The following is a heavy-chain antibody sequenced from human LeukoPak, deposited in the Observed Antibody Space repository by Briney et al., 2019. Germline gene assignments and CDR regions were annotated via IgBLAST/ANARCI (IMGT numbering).Heavy chain of an antibody. D-gene: IGHD6-19*01. Sequence: ASVKVSCKASGYTFTTYYIHWVRQAPGQGLEWMGWINPKSGSTNYAQQFQDRVTMTRDTSISSTYMELSRLKSDDTAVYYCVRDLGISGWYAPPLGYFDSWGQGTLVTVSS. V-gene: IGHV1-2*02. CDR1: GYTFTTYY. CDR3: VRDLGISGWYAPPLGYFDS. J-gene: IGHJ4*02. CDR2: INPKSGST.